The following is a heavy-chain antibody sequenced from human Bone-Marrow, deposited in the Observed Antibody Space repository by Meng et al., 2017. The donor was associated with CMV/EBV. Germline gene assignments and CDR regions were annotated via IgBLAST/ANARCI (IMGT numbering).Heavy chain of an antibody. J-gene: IGHJ4*02. CDR3: AKVAGRVY. V-gene: IGHV3-30*02. Sequence: QVELLALGGCLVQPWGSLRLPGSSSGFSFSSHGMHWFVRAPGKGLGWVAFIRYDGSNKDYADFVKGRFTISRDNSKNTLYLQMNSLRAEDTAVYYCAKVAGRVYWGQGTLVTVSS. CDR2: IRYDGSNK. D-gene: IGHD2-15*01. CDR1: GFSFSSHG.